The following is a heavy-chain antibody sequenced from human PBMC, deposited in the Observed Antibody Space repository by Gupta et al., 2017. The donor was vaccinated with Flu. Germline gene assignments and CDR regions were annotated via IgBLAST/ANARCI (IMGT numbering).Heavy chain of an antibody. D-gene: IGHD2-15*01. CDR3: ARLCATDTCPRNSFDI. Sequence: QLHFQESGPGLVQPSETLSLICTVSGDSVNIARYYWGWIRQPPGKGLEWIGNIYYTGKTHYNPSLKSRVSMSLDTSKNHFSLSLTAVTAADAAVYFCARLCATDTCPRNSFDIWGPGTMVTVSS. V-gene: IGHV4-39*02. CDR2: IYYTGKT. J-gene: IGHJ3*02. CDR1: GDSVNIARYY.